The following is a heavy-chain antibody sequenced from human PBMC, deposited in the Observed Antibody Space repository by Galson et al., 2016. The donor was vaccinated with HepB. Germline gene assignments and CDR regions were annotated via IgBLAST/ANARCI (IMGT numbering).Heavy chain of an antibody. CDR3: ARDETGGWSFDW. V-gene: IGHV3-33*01. CDR1: GFSFDSHG. D-gene: IGHD6-19*01. J-gene: IGHJ4*02. CDR2: IWSDGSIK. Sequence: SLRLSCAASGFSFDSHGMHWVRQAPGKGLEWVAVIWSDGSIKYYADSAKGRFTISRDNSKNTLYLQMNSLRAEDTAVYYRARDETGGWSFDWRGQGTLVTVSS.